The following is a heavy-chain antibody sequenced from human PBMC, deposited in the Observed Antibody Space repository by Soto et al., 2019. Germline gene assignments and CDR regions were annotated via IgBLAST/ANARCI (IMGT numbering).Heavy chain of an antibody. CDR1: GYSFTSYW. CDR2: IYPGDSDT. V-gene: IGHV5-51*01. CDR3: TRTKVGDCGGDCYQSLAFDI. J-gene: IGHJ3*02. Sequence: PGESLKISCKGSGYSFTSYWIGWVRQMPGKGLEWMGIIYPGDSDTRYSPSFQGQVTISADKSISTAYLQWSSLKASNTAMYYCTRTKVGDCGGDCYQSLAFDIWGQGTMVTVSS. D-gene: IGHD2-21*02.